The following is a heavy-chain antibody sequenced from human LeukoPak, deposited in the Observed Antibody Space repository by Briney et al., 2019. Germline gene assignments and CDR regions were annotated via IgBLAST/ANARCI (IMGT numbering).Heavy chain of an antibody. J-gene: IGHJ4*02. V-gene: IGHV3-66*01. D-gene: IGHD5-18*01. CDR2: IYSGGST. CDR3: ARDPDGYRQGHHFDY. CDR1: GFTVSSNF. Sequence: GGSLRLSCAASGFTVSSNFMSWVRQAPGKGLEWVSVIYSGGSTYYADSVKGRFTISRDNSKNTLYLQMNSLKAEDTAVYYCARDPDGYRQGHHFDYWGQGTLVTVSS.